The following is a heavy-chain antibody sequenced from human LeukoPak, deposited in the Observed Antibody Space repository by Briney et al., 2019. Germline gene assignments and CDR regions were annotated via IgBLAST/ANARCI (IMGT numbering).Heavy chain of an antibody. CDR1: GYTFTSYG. V-gene: IGHV1-18*01. D-gene: IGHD3-9*01. Sequence: ASVKVSCKASGYTFTSYGISWVRQAPGQGLEWMGWISAYNGNTNYAQKLQGRVTMTTDTSTSTAYMELRSLRSDDTAVYYCARIMDDILTGYYVYYYYGMDVWGQGTTVTVSS. J-gene: IGHJ6*02. CDR3: ARIMDDILTGYYVYYYYGMDV. CDR2: ISAYNGNT.